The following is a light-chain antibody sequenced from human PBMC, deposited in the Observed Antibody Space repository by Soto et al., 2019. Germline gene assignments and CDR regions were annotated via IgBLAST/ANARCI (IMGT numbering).Light chain of an antibody. CDR3: QQYSHLIT. J-gene: IGKJ5*01. CDR2: DAV. CDR1: QDIHKY. V-gene: IGKV1-33*01. Sequence: DLPLTQSPTSLSASVGDRVTITCQASQDIHKYLNWYQHKPGKAPKLLIFDAVYLETGVPSRFSGSGSGTDFTFTISSLQPEDIATYYCQQYSHLITFGQGTRLEIK.